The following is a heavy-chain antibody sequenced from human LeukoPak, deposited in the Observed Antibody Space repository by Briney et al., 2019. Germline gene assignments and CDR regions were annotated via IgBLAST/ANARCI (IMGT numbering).Heavy chain of an antibody. CDR2: IYYSGST. CDR1: GGSISSYY. CDR3: ARGDLAAAGTATVYYMDV. J-gene: IGHJ6*03. D-gene: IGHD6-13*01. Sequence: NPSGTLSLTCSVSGGSISSYYWSWIRQPPGKPLEWIGYIYYSGSTNYNPSLKSRVTISVDTSKNQFSLTLSSVTAADTAVYYCARGDLAAAGTATVYYMDVWGKGTTGTVSS. V-gene: IGHV4-59*01.